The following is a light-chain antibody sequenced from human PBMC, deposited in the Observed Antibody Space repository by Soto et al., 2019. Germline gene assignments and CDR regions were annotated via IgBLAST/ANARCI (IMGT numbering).Light chain of an antibody. CDR3: CSYAGNNTVV. V-gene: IGLV2-23*01. J-gene: IGLJ3*02. Sequence: QPVLTQPASVSGSPGQSITISCTGTSSDVGSYNLVSWYQHHPGKAPKLMIYEGSKRPSGVSNRFSGSKSGNTASLTISGLQAEDEADYYCCSYAGNNTVVFGGGTKVTVL. CDR1: SSDVGSYNL. CDR2: EGS.